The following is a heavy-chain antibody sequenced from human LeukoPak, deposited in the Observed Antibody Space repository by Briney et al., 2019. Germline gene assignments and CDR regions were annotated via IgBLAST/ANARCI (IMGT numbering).Heavy chain of an antibody. Sequence: SETLSLTCAVYGGSFSGYYWSWIRQPPGKGLEWIGEINHSGSTNYNLSLKSRVTISVDTSKNQFSLKLSSVTAADTAVYYCARGYSSSWYSGYDYWGQGTLVTVSS. D-gene: IGHD6-13*01. V-gene: IGHV4-34*01. CDR1: GGSFSGYY. CDR3: ARGYSSSWYSGYDY. CDR2: INHSGST. J-gene: IGHJ4*02.